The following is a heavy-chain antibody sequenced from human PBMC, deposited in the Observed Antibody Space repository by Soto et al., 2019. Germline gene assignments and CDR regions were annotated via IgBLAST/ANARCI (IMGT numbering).Heavy chain of an antibody. CDR1: GYTFTTFW. CDR3: ARLYCTSSTCDSWFDP. Sequence: GESLKISCTGFGYTFTTFWISWVRQMPGRGLEWMGRIDPRDSYTTYSPSFQGHVTISVDKSIRTAYLQWGSLKDSDNAMYYCARLYCTSSTCDSWFDPWGQGTLVTVSS. D-gene: IGHD2-2*01. CDR2: IDPRDSYT. V-gene: IGHV5-10-1*01. J-gene: IGHJ5*02.